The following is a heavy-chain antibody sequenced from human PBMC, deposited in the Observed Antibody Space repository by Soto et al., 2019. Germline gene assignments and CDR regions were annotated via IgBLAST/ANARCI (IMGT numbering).Heavy chain of an antibody. CDR2: IGYSGTT. CDR3: ARGGASSKWFDP. CDR1: GGSITSVGSF. D-gene: IGHD2-15*01. Sequence: LSLTCTVSGGSITSVGSFWSWIRQHPGKGPEWIAFIGYSGTTSYNPSLESRVTVSVDTSKSQFSLNLTSVTAADTAVYYCARGGASSKWFDPWGKGPLVTVSS. J-gene: IGHJ5*02. V-gene: IGHV4-31*03.